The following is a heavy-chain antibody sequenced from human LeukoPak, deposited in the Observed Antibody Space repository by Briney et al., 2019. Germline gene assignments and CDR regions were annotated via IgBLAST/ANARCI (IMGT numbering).Heavy chain of an antibody. CDR2: ISYDGRSK. CDR1: EFTFRDYG. J-gene: IGHJ6*02. CDR3: AKVRERYFDWLPPLVMYGPDV. Sequence: GGSLRLSCSASEFTFRDYGIHWVRQAPGKGLEWVAVISYDGRSKHYADSVKGRFTISRDNSKNTVSLQMNSLRVEDTALYYCAKVRERYFDWLPPLVMYGPDVWGQGTTVTVSS. V-gene: IGHV3-30*18. D-gene: IGHD3-9*01.